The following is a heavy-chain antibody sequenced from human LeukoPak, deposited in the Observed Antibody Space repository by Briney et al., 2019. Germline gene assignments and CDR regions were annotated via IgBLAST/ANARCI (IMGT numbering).Heavy chain of an antibody. D-gene: IGHD3-16*01. CDR1: GFTFSSYS. J-gene: IGHJ6*02. V-gene: IGHV3-23*01. CDR2: ISGSGGRT. Sequence: GGSLRLSCAASGFTFSSYSMTWVRQAPGKGLEWVSTISGSGGRTYYADSVQGRFTISRDNSKNTLYLQMNSLRGEDTAVYYCAKDLSTSNSPAWGYYYKYGMEVWGQGTTVTVSS. CDR3: AKDLSTSNSPAWGYYYKYGMEV.